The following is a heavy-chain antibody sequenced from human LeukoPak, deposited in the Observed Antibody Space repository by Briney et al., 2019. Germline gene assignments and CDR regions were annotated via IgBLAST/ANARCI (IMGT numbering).Heavy chain of an antibody. CDR3: ARSLGIAAAGNIDP. CDR2: INPNSGGT. V-gene: IGHV1-2*02. J-gene: IGHJ5*02. D-gene: IGHD6-13*01. Sequence: ASVKVSCKASGYTFTGYYMHWARQAPGQGLEWMGWINPNSGGTNYAQKFQGRVTMTRDTSISTAYMELSRLRSDDTAVYYCARSLGIAAAGNIDPWGQGTLVTVSS. CDR1: GYTFTGYY.